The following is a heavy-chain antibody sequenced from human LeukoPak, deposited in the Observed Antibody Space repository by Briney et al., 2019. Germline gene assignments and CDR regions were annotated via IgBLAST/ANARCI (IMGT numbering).Heavy chain of an antibody. CDR1: GFTFSSYS. D-gene: IGHD5-18*01. V-gene: IGHV3-48*04. CDR3: AKNPRGYSYGYGDY. Sequence: GGSLRLSCAASGFTFSSYSMNWVRQAPGKGLEWVSYISSSSSTIYYADSVKGRFTISRDNAKNSLYLQMNSLRAEDTAVYYCAKNPRGYSYGYGDYWGQGTLVTVSS. J-gene: IGHJ4*02. CDR2: ISSSSSTI.